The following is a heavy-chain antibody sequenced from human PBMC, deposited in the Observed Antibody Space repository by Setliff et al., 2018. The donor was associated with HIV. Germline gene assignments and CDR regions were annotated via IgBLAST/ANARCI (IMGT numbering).Heavy chain of an antibody. Sequence: LSLTCTVSGGSISSYYWSWIRQPPGKRLEWIGYIYYTGSTNYNPSLKSRVTISLDTSKNQFSLNLSSVTAADTAVYYCARRRSSGWYHYFDYWGQGTLVTVSS. D-gene: IGHD6-19*01. J-gene: IGHJ4*02. CDR2: IYYTGST. CDR3: ARRRSSGWYHYFDY. CDR1: GGSISSYY. V-gene: IGHV4-59*01.